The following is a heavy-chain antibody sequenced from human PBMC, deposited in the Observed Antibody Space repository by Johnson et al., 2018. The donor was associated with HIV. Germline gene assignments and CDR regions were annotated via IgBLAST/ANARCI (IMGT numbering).Heavy chain of an antibody. CDR2: IYSGGST. CDR1: GFTVSSNY. V-gene: IGHV3-66*02. Sequence: VQLVESGGGVVQPGGSLRLSCAASGFTVSSNYMSWVRQAPGKGLEWVSVIYSGGSTYYADSVKGRFTISSDNSKNTLYLQMNSLRAEDTAVYYCARDGWGSRGWDDAFDIWGQGTMVTVSS. CDR3: ARDGWGSRGWDDAFDI. D-gene: IGHD5-24*01. J-gene: IGHJ3*02.